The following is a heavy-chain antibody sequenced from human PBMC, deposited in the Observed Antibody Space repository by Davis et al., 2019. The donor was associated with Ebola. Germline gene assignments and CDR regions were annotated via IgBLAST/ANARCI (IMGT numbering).Heavy chain of an antibody. D-gene: IGHD3-3*01. J-gene: IGHJ4*02. CDR2: IRYDGSNK. CDR1: GFTFSSYG. CDR3: AKVGYDFWSGSH. V-gene: IGHV3-30*02. Sequence: SLKISCTASGFTFSSYGMHWARQAPGKGLEWVAFIRYDGSNKYYADSVTGRFTISRDNSKNTLYLQMNSLRAEDTAVYYCAKVGYDFWSGSHWGQGTLVTVSS.